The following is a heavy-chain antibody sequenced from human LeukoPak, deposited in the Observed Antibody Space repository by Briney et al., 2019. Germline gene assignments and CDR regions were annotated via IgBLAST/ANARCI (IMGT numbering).Heavy chain of an antibody. D-gene: IGHD3-3*01. CDR1: GFTFRSYG. V-gene: IGHV3-33*01. J-gene: IGHJ4*02. Sequence: GGSLRLSCAASGFTFRSYGMHWVRQAPGKGLEWVAVIWYDGSNKYYADSVKGRFTISRDNSKNTLYLQMNSLRAEDTAVYYCAREVSDFWSGYYLDYWGQGTLVTVSS. CDR2: IWYDGSNK. CDR3: AREVSDFWSGYYLDY.